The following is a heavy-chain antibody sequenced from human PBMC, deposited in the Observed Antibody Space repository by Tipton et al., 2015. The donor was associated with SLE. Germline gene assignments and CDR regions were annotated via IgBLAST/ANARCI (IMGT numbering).Heavy chain of an antibody. D-gene: IGHD2-21*01. J-gene: IGHJ4*02. V-gene: IGHV4-39*07. Sequence: TLSLTCTVSGDSISSTTYYWGWIRQPPGKRLEWIGSIYYSGSTSYNPSLKSRVSISLDTSKKQFSLNLSSVTASDTAVYFCAALRGSGDNYWGRGTPVTVSS. CDR2: IYYSGST. CDR3: AALRGSGDNY. CDR1: GDSISSTTYY.